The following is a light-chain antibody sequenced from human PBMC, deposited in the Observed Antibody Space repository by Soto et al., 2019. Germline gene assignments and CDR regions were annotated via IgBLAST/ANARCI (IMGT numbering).Light chain of an antibody. CDR2: DVT. J-gene: IGLJ1*01. CDR3: SSYTSSSTPYV. V-gene: IGLV2-14*01. CDR1: SSDIGAYDY. Sequence: QSVLTQPASVSGSPGQSITISCTGSSSDIGAYDYVSWYQQRPVKAPTLMIFDVTNRPSGVSDRFSGSKSGNTASLTVSGFQTEDEADYYCSSYTSSSTPYVFGTGTKVTVL.